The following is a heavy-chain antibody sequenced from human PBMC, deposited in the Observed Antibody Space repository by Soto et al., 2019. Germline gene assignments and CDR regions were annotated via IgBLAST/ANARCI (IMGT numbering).Heavy chain of an antibody. V-gene: IGHV3-33*01. D-gene: IGHD3-3*01. CDR3: ASDALEWLFLGSGSGAIDY. CDR1: GFTFSSYG. CDR2: IWYDGSNK. J-gene: IGHJ4*02. Sequence: GGSLRLSCAASGFTFSSYGMNWVRQAPGKGLEWVAVIWYDGSNKYYADSVKGRFTISTNNSKNTLYLQMNSRRAEDTAVYYCASDALEWLFLGSGSGAIDYWGQGTLVTVSS.